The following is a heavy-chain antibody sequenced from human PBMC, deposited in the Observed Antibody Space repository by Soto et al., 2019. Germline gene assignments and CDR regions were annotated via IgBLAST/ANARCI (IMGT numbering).Heavy chain of an antibody. CDR1: GGSFSGYY. Sequence: SETLSLTCAVYGGSFSGYYWSWIRQPPGKGLEWIGEINHSGSTNYNPSLKSRVTISVDTSKNQFSLKLSSVTAADTAVYYCARGLLGSYDFWSGYYSAYYFDYWGQGTLVTVSS. J-gene: IGHJ4*02. D-gene: IGHD3-3*01. CDR3: ARGLLGSYDFWSGYYSAYYFDY. V-gene: IGHV4-34*01. CDR2: INHSGST.